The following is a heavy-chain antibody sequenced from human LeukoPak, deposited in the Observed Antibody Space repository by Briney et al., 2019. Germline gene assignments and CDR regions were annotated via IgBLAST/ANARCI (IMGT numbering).Heavy chain of an antibody. CDR3: ARLRYDSSGYYYFTGGSAYYFDY. Sequence: SETLSLTCTVSGGSIRNSSYYWAWIRQPPGKGLEWVGSINYSGITYYNPSLKSRVAISVDTSKNQFSLRLSSVTAADTAVYYCARLRYDSSGYYYFTGGSAYYFDYWGQGTLVTVSS. CDR1: GGSIRNSSYY. V-gene: IGHV4-39*07. D-gene: IGHD3-22*01. J-gene: IGHJ4*02. CDR2: INYSGIT.